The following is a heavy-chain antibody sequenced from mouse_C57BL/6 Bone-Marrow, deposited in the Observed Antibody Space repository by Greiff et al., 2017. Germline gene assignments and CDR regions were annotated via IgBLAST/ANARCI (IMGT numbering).Heavy chain of an antibody. V-gene: IGHV1-85*01. D-gene: IGHD2-1*01. CDR2: IYPRDGST. Sequence: VQLQQSGPELVKPGASVKLSCKASGYTFTSYDINWVKQRPGQGLEWIGWIYPRDGSTKYNEKFKGKATLTVDTSSSTAYMERHSLTSDDSAVYFCARGDGNPYYYAMDYWGQGTSVTVSS. CDR1: GYTFTSYD. J-gene: IGHJ4*01. CDR3: ARGDGNPYYYAMDY.